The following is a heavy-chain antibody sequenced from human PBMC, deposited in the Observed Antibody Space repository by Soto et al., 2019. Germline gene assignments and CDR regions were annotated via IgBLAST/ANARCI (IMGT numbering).Heavy chain of an antibody. Sequence: GVSLRLSCAASGFTFSSYAMSWVRQAPGKGLEWVSAISGSGGSTYYADSVKGRFTISRDNSKNTLYLQMNSLRAEDTAVYYCAKGGSLRYCSSTSCYDSVAHFDYWGQGTLVTVSS. CDR2: ISGSGGST. CDR1: GFTFSSYA. CDR3: AKGGSLRYCSSTSCYDSVAHFDY. J-gene: IGHJ4*02. V-gene: IGHV3-23*01. D-gene: IGHD2-2*01.